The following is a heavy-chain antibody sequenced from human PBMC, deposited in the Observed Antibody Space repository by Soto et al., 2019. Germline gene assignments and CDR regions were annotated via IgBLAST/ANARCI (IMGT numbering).Heavy chain of an antibody. D-gene: IGHD4-17*01. CDR1: GGTFSSHT. CDR2: IIPALGTA. Sequence: QDQLVQSGAEVKKPGSSVKVSCKASGGTFSSHTFIRVRQAPGQGLEWMGRIIPALGTATYAQKFQGRVTITADESATTVYLELNSLRSEDTAVYYCARPDFGDYWYFDLWGRGTLVTVPS. J-gene: IGHJ2*01. CDR3: ARPDFGDYWYFDL. V-gene: IGHV1-69*08.